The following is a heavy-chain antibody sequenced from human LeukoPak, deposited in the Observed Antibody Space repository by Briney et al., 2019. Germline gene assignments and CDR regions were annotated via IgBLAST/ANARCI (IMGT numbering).Heavy chain of an antibody. CDR1: GYTFTSYG. V-gene: IGHV1-18*01. Sequence: ASVKVSCKASGYTFTSYGISWVRQAPGQGLEWMGWISAYNGNTNYAQKLQGRVTMTTDTSTSTAYVELRSLRSDDTAVYYCASGMDYGLAHAFDIWGQGTMVTVSS. D-gene: IGHD4-17*01. CDR3: ASGMDYGLAHAFDI. J-gene: IGHJ3*02. CDR2: ISAYNGNT.